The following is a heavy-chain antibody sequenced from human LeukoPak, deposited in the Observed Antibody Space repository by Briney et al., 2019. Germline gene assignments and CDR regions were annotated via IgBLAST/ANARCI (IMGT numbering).Heavy chain of an antibody. Sequence: PGGPLRLSCAASGFTFSSYSMNWVRQAPGKGLEWVSSISSSSSYIYYADSVKGRFTISGDNAKNSLYLQMNSLRAEDTAVYYCARVSVEMATIRWGQGTLVTVSS. J-gene: IGHJ4*02. V-gene: IGHV3-21*01. CDR3: ARVSVEMATIR. D-gene: IGHD5-24*01. CDR1: GFTFSSYS. CDR2: ISSSSSYI.